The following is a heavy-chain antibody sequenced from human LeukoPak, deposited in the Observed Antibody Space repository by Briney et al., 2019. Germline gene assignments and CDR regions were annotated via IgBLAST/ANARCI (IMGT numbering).Heavy chain of an antibody. CDR1: GGSISSGSYY. CDR2: IYTSGST. D-gene: IGHD3-16*01. V-gene: IGHV4-61*02. Sequence: SQTLSLTCTVSGGSISSGSYYWSWIRQPAGKGLEWIGRIYTSGSTNYNPSLKSRVTISVDTSKNQFSLKLSSVTAADTAVYYCARLISARDYFDYWGQGALVTVSS. CDR3: ARLISARDYFDY. J-gene: IGHJ4*02.